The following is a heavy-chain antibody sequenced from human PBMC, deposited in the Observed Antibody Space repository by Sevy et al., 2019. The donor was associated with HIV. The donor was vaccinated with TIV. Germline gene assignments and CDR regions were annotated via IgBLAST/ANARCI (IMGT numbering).Heavy chain of an antibody. CDR3: AKGGGGHYDPDEIGYYFYYYNMDV. V-gene: IGHV3-23*01. CDR2: ISGSGTRT. D-gene: IGHD3-22*01. Sequence: GGSLRLSCAVSGFSFDSYGMTWVRQAPGKGLEWVSGISGSGTRTYYADSVKGRFSISRDNSKNRLYLQMNSLRSGDKGIYYCAKGGGGHYDPDEIGYYFYYYNMDVWGKGTTVTVSS. J-gene: IGHJ6*03. CDR1: GFSFDSYG.